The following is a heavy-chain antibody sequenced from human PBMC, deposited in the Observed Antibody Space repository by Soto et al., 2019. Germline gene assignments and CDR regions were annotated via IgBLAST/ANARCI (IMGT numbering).Heavy chain of an antibody. V-gene: IGHV1-69*01. Sequence: QVQLVQSGAEVKKPGSSVKVSCKASGGTFSSYAISWVRQAPGQGLEWMGGIIPIFGTANYAQKFQGRVTITADESTSTAYMELSSLRSKDTAVYYCARRDYYDSSGYYGGTDNWFDPWGQGTLVTVSS. CDR3: ARRDYYDSSGYYGGTDNWFDP. D-gene: IGHD3-22*01. CDR1: GGTFSSYA. CDR2: IIPIFGTA. J-gene: IGHJ5*02.